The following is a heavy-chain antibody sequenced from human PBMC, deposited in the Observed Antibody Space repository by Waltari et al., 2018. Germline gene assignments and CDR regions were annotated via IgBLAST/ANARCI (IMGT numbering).Heavy chain of an antibody. Sequence: QVLLQQWGAGLLKPSETLSLTCAVYGGSFRGYYRTWIRQPPATGQEWIGEINQSGSTNYNPSLKSRVTMSVDTSKNQFSLNLSSVTAADTAVYYCARGRNYTGHLPDYWGQGNMVTVSS. D-gene: IGHD1-7*01. CDR1: GGSFRGYY. V-gene: IGHV4-34*01. CDR2: INQSGST. CDR3: ARGRNYTGHLPDY. J-gene: IGHJ4*02.